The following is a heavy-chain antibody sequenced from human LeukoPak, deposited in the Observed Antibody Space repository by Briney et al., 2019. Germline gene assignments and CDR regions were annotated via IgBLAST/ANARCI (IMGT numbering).Heavy chain of an antibody. CDR1: GFTFSHYA. CDR3: ARDYLMGGTTGKAFDI. CDR2: ILYDGSNE. Sequence: GGSLRLSCAASGFTFSHYAIHWVRQAPGKGLEWVALILYDGSNEYYADSVKGRFSISRDNSKNTLYLQMNSLRAEDTAVYYCARDYLMGGTTGKAFDIWGQGTMVTISS. J-gene: IGHJ3*02. V-gene: IGHV3-30-3*01. D-gene: IGHD1-26*01.